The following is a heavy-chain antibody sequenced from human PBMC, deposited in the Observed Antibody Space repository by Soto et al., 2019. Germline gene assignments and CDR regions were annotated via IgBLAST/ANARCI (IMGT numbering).Heavy chain of an antibody. CDR2: IKGDGSEK. V-gene: IGHV3-7*01. Sequence: LRLSCVASGFTFTSYWMSWVRQAPGKGLEWVANIKGDGSEKRYVDSVKGRLTISRDNAKNSVYLQMNSLRVEDTALYYCGRDEVRNGVGVWGQGTTVTVSS. CDR1: GFTFTSYW. J-gene: IGHJ6*02. CDR3: GRDEVRNGVGV.